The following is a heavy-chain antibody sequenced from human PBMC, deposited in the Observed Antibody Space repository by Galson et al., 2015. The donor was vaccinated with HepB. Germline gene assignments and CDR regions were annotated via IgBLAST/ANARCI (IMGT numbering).Heavy chain of an antibody. V-gene: IGHV1-69*13. Sequence: SVKVSCKASGGTFSSYAISWVRQAPGQGLEWMGGIIPIFGTANYAQKFQGRVTITADESTSTAYMELSSLRSEDTAVYYCATNQYYYDSSGYWGADDAFDIWGQGTMVTVSS. CDR2: IIPIFGTA. D-gene: IGHD3-22*01. CDR3: ATNQYYYDSSGYWGADDAFDI. CDR1: GGTFSSYA. J-gene: IGHJ3*02.